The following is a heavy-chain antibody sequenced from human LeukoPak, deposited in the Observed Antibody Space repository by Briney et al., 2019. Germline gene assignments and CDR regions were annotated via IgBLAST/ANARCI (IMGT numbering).Heavy chain of an antibody. CDR3: ARGHYGLDV. CDR1: GFTFSGHY. CDR2: ISTSGTYT. J-gene: IGHJ6*02. V-gene: IGHV3-11*03. Sequence: GGSLRLSCAASGFTFSGHYMSWIRQVPGQGLEWVSYISTSGTYTNYADYVKGRFTISRDNAKNSLYLQMNSLRAEDTAVYYCARGHYGLDVWGQGTTVTVSS.